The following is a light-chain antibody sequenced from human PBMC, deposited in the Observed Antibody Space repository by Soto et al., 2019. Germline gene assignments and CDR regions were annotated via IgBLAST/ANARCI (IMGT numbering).Light chain of an antibody. Sequence: DIQMTQSPSILSASVGDRVTVTCRASKIINTWVAWYQQKPGKAPYLLIYKASTLEDGVPSRFSGTGSGAEFTLTISSVQPDDFAAYYCKQYHSYPWTFGQGTKVDLK. J-gene: IGKJ1*01. V-gene: IGKV1-5*03. CDR3: KQYHSYPWT. CDR1: KIINTW. CDR2: KAS.